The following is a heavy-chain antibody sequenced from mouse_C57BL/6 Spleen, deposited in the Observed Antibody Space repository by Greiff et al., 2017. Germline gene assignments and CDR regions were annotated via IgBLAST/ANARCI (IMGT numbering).Heavy chain of an antibody. CDR2: ILPGSGST. CDR1: GYTFTGYW. D-gene: IGHD3-2*01. CDR3: ARRQLATGFAD. Sequence: VKLMESGAELMKPGASVKLSCKATGYTFTGYWIAWVKQRPGHGLEWIGEILPGSGSTNYNEKFKGKATFTAATSSNTAFMQLSSLPTEDSAIYYCARRQLATGFADWGQGTLVTVAA. V-gene: IGHV1-9*01. J-gene: IGHJ3*01.